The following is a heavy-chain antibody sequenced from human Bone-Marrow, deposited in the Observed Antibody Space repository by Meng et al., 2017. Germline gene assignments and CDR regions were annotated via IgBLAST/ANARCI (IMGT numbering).Heavy chain of an antibody. CDR3: ARSVAAAGIYGMDV. Sequence: SVKVSCKASGGTFSSYAISWVRQAPGQGLEWMGGIIPICGTANYAQKFQGRVTITADESTSTAYMELSSLRSEDTAVYYCARSVAAAGIYGMDVWGQGTTVAVSS. J-gene: IGHJ6*02. V-gene: IGHV1-69*13. CDR1: GGTFSSYA. CDR2: IIPICGTA. D-gene: IGHD6-13*01.